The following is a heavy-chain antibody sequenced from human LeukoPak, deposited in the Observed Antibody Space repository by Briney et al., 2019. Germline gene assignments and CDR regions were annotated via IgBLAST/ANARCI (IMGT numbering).Heavy chain of an antibody. CDR1: GGSISSYY. Sequence: SETLSLTCNVSGGSISSYYWSWIRQPPGKGLEWIGYIYYSGSTNYNPSLKSRVTISVDTSKNQFSLKLSSVTAADTAVYYCAIDRGYCSGGSCYTNWFDPWGQGTLVTVSS. D-gene: IGHD2-15*01. CDR2: IYYSGST. V-gene: IGHV4-59*01. CDR3: AIDRGYCSGGSCYTNWFDP. J-gene: IGHJ5*02.